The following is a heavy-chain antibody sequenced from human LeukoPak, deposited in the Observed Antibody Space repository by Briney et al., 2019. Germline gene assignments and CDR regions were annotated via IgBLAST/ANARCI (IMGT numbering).Heavy chain of an antibody. CDR3: AKDMFRDGYNSYFDY. CDR1: GFTFDDYA. V-gene: IGHV3-9*03. J-gene: IGHJ4*02. CDR2: ISWNSGSI. D-gene: IGHD5-24*01. Sequence: GGSLRLSCAASGFTFDDYAMHWVRQAPGKGLEWVSGISWNSGSIGYADSVKGRFTISRDNANNSLYLQMNSLRAEDMALYYCAKDMFRDGYNSYFDYWGQGTLVTVSS.